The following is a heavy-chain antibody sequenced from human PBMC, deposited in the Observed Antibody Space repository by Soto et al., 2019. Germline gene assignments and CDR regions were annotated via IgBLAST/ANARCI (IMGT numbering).Heavy chain of an antibody. Sequence: PGGSLRLSCAASGFTFSSYAMSWVRQAPGKGLEWVSAISGSGGSTYYADSVKGRFTISRDNSKNTLYLQMNSLRAEDTAVYYCAKDAGNSGYAPPGHYYYIDVWGKGTTVTVSS. V-gene: IGHV3-23*01. CDR3: AKDAGNSGYAPPGHYYYIDV. CDR1: GFTFSSYA. D-gene: IGHD5-12*01. CDR2: ISGSGGST. J-gene: IGHJ6*03.